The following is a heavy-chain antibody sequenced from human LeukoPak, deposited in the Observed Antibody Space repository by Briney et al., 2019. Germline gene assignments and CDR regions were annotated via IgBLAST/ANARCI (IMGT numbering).Heavy chain of an antibody. CDR2: LNPQTGDT. D-gene: IGHD6-13*01. CDR3: AHFSSSWYSTGDY. Sequence: ASVKVSCKASGYTFTGYYMHWVRQAPGQGLEWMGWLNPQTGDTHFAQKFQGRVTFTRDTSISTAYMELSRLRSDDTAVYYCAHFSSSWYSTGDYWGQGTLVTVSS. CDR1: GYTFTGYY. V-gene: IGHV1-2*02. J-gene: IGHJ4*02.